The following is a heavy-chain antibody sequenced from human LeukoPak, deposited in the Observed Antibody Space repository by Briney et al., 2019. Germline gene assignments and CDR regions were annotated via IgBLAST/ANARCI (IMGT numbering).Heavy chain of an antibody. CDR3: ARGPISSFAFDY. Sequence: GGSLRLSCAASAFTVSTNHMSWVRQAPGKGLEWVSLIYTGGGTYYADSVKGRFTISRDNSKNTLYLQMNSLRAEDTAVYYCARGPISSFAFDYWGQGTLVTVSS. J-gene: IGHJ4*02. CDR1: AFTVSTNH. CDR2: IYTGGGT. D-gene: IGHD3-16*02. V-gene: IGHV3-66*01.